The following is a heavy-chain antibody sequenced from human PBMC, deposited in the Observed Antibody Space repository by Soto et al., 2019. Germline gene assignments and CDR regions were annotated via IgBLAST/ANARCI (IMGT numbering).Heavy chain of an antibody. CDR3: ARDWNYDILTEGLPLDY. CDR2: ISYDGSNK. J-gene: IGHJ4*02. V-gene: IGHV3-30-3*01. Sequence: GGSLSLSCAAAGFAFSIYAMHWGRQAPSKGLEWVAVISYDGSNKYYADSVKGRFTISRDNSKNTLYLQMNSLRAEDTAVYYCARDWNYDILTEGLPLDYWGQGTLVTVSS. CDR1: GFAFSIYA. D-gene: IGHD3-9*01.